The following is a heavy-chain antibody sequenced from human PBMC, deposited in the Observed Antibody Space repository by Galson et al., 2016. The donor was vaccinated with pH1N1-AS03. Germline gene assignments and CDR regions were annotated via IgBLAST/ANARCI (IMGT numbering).Heavy chain of an antibody. Sequence: SLRLSCAASGFTLDDYAMHWVRQAPGKGLEWVSGISWNSGSKAYSDSVKGRFTISRDNAKNSLYLQMDILRPEDTALYYCVKDFDKYTFGYGTFFYYWGQGTLVTVSS. CDR2: ISWNSGSK. J-gene: IGHJ4*02. CDR1: GFTLDDYA. CDR3: VKDFDKYTFGYGTFFYY. D-gene: IGHD5-18*01. V-gene: IGHV3-9*01.